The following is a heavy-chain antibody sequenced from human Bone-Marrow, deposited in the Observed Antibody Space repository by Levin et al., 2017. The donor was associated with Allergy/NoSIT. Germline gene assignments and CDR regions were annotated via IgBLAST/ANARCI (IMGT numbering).Heavy chain of an antibody. J-gene: IGHJ4*02. Sequence: ASVKVSCKASGYTFTSYYMHWVRQAPGQGLEWMGIINPSGGSTSYAQKFQGRVTMTRDTSTSTVYMELSSLRSEDTAVYYCAGESGYCSGGSCRIDYWGQGTLVTVSS. D-gene: IGHD2-15*01. CDR2: INPSGGST. CDR1: GYTFTSYY. V-gene: IGHV1-46*01. CDR3: AGESGYCSGGSCRIDY.